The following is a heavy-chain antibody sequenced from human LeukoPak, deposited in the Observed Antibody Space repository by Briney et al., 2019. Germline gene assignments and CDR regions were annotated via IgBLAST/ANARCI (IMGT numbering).Heavy chain of an antibody. D-gene: IGHD2-2*01. CDR3: ARSKDIVVVPAAIRTNLDY. Sequence: SVKVSCKASGGTFSSYAISWVRQAPGQGLEWMGRIIPILGIANYAQKFQGRVTITADKSTSTAYMELSSLRSEDTAVYYCARSKDIVVVPAAIRTNLDYWGQGPWSPSPQ. CDR1: GGTFSSYA. CDR2: IIPILGIA. V-gene: IGHV1-69*04. J-gene: IGHJ4*02.